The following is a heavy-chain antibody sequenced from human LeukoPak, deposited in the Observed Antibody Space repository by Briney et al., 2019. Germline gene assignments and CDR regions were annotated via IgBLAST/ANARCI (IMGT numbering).Heavy chain of an antibody. CDR3: ARDVNYGDYEGNFDY. Sequence: AGGSLRLSCAASGFTFSSYAMSWVRQAPGKGLEWVSAISGSGGSTYYADSVKGRFTISRDRSKNTLYLQMNSLRAEDTAVYYCARDVNYGDYEGNFDYWGQGTLVTVSS. D-gene: IGHD4-17*01. CDR2: ISGSGGST. CDR1: GFTFSSYA. J-gene: IGHJ4*02. V-gene: IGHV3-23*01.